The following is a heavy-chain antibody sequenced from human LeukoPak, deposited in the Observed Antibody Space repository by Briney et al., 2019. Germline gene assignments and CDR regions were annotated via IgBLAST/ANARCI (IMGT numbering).Heavy chain of an antibody. CDR3: ARAGRYLGAFDI. CDR2: ISRSSSTI. Sequence: GSLRLSCAASGFTFSSYSMNWVRQAPGKGLEWVSYISRSSSTIYYADSVKGRFTISRDNAKNSLYLQMNSLRAEDTAVYYCARAGRYLGAFDIWGQGTMVTVSS. CDR1: GFTFSSYS. J-gene: IGHJ3*02. D-gene: IGHD2/OR15-2a*01. V-gene: IGHV3-48*04.